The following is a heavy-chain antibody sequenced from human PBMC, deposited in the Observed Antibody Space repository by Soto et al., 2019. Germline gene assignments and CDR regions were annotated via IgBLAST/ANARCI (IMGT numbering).Heavy chain of an antibody. CDR1: GFTFSSYG. V-gene: IGHV3-30*03. D-gene: IGHD3-10*01. CDR2: ISYDGSNK. Sequence: GGSLRLSCAASGFTFSSYGMHWVRQAPGKGLEWVAVISYDGSNKYYADSVKGRFTISRDNSKNTLYLQMNSLTAADTAVYYCARGGRTLYYYGSGAFCYGMDVWGQGTTVTVSS. CDR3: ARGGRTLYYYGSGAFCYGMDV. J-gene: IGHJ6*02.